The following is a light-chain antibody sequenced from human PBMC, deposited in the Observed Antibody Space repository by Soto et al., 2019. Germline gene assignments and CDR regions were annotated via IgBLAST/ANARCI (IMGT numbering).Light chain of an antibody. CDR1: SSDIGAHTY. V-gene: IGLV2-14*01. J-gene: IGLJ2*01. CDR3: SSYAGGFVV. Sequence: QSALTQPASVSGSPGQSITISCTGTSSDIGAHTYVSWFQQHPGKVPKVIIYNVSTRPSGISDRFSGSKSGNMASLTISGLQAEDEADYYCSSYAGGFVVFGGGTKLTVL. CDR2: NVS.